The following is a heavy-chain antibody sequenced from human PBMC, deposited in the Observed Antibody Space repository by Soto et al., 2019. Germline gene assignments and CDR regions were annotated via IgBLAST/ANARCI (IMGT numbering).Heavy chain of an antibody. CDR1: GFTFSSYA. CDR3: AKMLTMVRGVTGLRDFDF. D-gene: IGHD3-10*01. J-gene: IGHJ4*02. V-gene: IGHV3-23*01. CDR2: ISGPGATI. Sequence: VQLLEAGGNLIQPGGSLRLSCAASGFTFSSYAMSWVRQAPGQGLEWLSAISGPGATIYYADSVKGRFTISRDNSKNTLYLQMNSLTAEDTAVYYCAKMLTMVRGVTGLRDFDFWGQGTLVTVSP.